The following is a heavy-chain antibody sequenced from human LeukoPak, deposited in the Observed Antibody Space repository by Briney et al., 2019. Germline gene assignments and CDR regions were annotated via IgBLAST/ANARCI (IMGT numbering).Heavy chain of an antibody. CDR2: ISRSSSSI. D-gene: IGHD1-26*01. Sequence: GGSLRLSCAASGFTFSSYGMSWVRQAPGKGLEWVSSISRSSSSIYYADSVKGRFTISRDNSKNTLYLQMNSLRAEDTAVYYCAKERLVGAFGSGSSAYNWFDPWGQGTLVTVSS. J-gene: IGHJ5*02. CDR3: AKERLVGAFGSGSSAYNWFDP. CDR1: GFTFSSYG. V-gene: IGHV3-21*01.